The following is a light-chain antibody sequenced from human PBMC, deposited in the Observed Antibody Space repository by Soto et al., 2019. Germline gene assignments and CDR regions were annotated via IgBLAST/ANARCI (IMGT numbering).Light chain of an antibody. CDR3: QQSYSTPVG. CDR2: ATS. Sequence: DIQMTQSPSSLSASVGDGVPITCRASQSISSYLNGYQQKPGKAPKIMIYATSSWQSGVPSRFSGSRSGTDFTLTISSLQPEDVATYYCQQSYSTPVGFGQGTKV. V-gene: IGKV1-39*01. J-gene: IGKJ1*01. CDR1: QSISSY.